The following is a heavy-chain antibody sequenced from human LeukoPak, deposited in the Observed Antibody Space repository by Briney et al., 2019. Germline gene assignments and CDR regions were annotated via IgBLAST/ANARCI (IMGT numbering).Heavy chain of an antibody. D-gene: IGHD5-18*01. Sequence: ASVKVSCKASGYTFAGYYMHWVRQAPGQGLEWMGWINPDSGATNYAQNFQGRVTMTRDTSISTAYTELSSLRSDDTAVYYCARVDTAMVIKTDYWGQGTLVTVSS. CDR1: GYTFAGYY. V-gene: IGHV1-2*02. CDR3: ARVDTAMVIKTDY. CDR2: INPDSGAT. J-gene: IGHJ4*02.